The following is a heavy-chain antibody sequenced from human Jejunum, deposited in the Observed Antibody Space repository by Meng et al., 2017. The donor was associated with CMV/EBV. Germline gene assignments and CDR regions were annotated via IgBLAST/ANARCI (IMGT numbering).Heavy chain of an antibody. CDR1: GFPFRPYP. Sequence: CLASGFPFRPYPMAWVRQAPGKGLGWVSGITDSGGSTNYADSVKGRFTISRDNSKNTLFLQMNSLRAEDTAAYYCAKVGSYNHLDYWGQGPLVTVSS. D-gene: IGHD1-14*01. V-gene: IGHV3-23*01. CDR2: ITDSGGST. CDR3: AKVGSYNHLDY. J-gene: IGHJ4*02.